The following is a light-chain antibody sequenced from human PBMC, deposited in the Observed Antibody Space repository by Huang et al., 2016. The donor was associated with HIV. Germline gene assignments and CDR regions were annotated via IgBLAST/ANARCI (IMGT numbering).Light chain of an antibody. CDR2: GAS. V-gene: IGKV3-15*01. Sequence: EIVMTQSPATLSVSPGERATLSRRARQNIGDNLTWYQHKPGQAPRLLIYGASTRATGIPPRFSGSGSGTEFTLTISGLESEDFAVYYCQQFNNWPPRFTFGPGTTVDVK. CDR1: QNIGDN. J-gene: IGKJ3*01. CDR3: QQFNNWPPRFT.